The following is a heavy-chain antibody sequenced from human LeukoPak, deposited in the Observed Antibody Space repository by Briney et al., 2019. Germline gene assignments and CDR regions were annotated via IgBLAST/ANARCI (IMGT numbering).Heavy chain of an antibody. CDR3: ARGEGSSGWYSQSYYYYYYGMDV. CDR1: GYTFTSYD. J-gene: IGHJ6*02. D-gene: IGHD6-19*01. Sequence: ASVKVSCKASGYTFTSYDINWVRQATGQGLEWMGWMNPNSGNTGYAQKFQGRATMTRNTSISTAYMELSSLRSEDTAVYYCARGEGSSGWYSQSYYYYYYGMDVWGQGTTVTVSS. CDR2: MNPNSGNT. V-gene: IGHV1-8*01.